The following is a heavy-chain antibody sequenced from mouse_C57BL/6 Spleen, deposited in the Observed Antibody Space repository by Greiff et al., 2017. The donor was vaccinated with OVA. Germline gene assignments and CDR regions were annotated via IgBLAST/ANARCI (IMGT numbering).Heavy chain of an antibody. Sequence: VHLEQSGAGLVQPGGSMKLSCVASGFTFSNYWMNWVRQSPGKGLEWVAQIRLKSDNYASHYAVTVKGTFTISRDDSKSGVFQQSNKIRAEDTGIYYCTVDYDSYWYFDVWGTGTTVTVSS. V-gene: IGHV6-3*01. D-gene: IGHD2-4*01. CDR1: GFTFSNYW. CDR2: IRLKSDNYAS. CDR3: TVDYDSYWYFDV. J-gene: IGHJ1*03.